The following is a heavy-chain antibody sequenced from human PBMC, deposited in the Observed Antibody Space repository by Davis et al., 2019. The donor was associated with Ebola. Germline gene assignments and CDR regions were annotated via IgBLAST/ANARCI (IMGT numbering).Heavy chain of an antibody. J-gene: IGHJ4*02. Sequence: SGPTLVKPKQTLTLTCTFSGFSLSSSGVGVGWIRQPPGKALDWLAVIYCDDDKRNRTSLNSRPTITKDTSKNQVGLTMTNMDPVDKATNYCAHFKEYNIWSGFYDWWGQGILVTVSS. CDR3: AHFKEYNIWSGFYDW. CDR1: GFSLSSSGVG. CDR2: IYCDDDK. V-gene: IGHV2-5*02. D-gene: IGHD3-3*01.